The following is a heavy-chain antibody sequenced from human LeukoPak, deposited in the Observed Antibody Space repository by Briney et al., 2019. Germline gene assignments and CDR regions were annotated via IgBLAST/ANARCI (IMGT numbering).Heavy chain of an antibody. CDR3: ARDLVSGAYTFDI. CDR1: GVTFSSYD. V-gene: IGHV3-48*03. CDR2: ISGSGTTI. J-gene: IGHJ3*02. Sequence: GGSLRLSCAASGVTFSSYDMNWVRQAPGKGLEWVSYISGSGTTIYYADSVKGRFTISRDYSKNSIYLQMNSLRAEDTAVYYCARDLVSGAYTFDIWGQGTMVTVSS. D-gene: IGHD3-16*01.